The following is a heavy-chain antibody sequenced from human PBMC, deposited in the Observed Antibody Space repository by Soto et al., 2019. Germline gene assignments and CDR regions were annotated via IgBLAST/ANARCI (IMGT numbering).Heavy chain of an antibody. J-gene: IGHJ3*02. CDR1: GYTFTSYD. V-gene: IGHV1-8*01. D-gene: IGHD2-8*01. CDR3: ARGVYCTNGVCYTAAFDI. CDR2: MNPNSGNT. Sequence: ASVKVSCKASGYTFTSYDINWVRQATGQGLEWMGWMNPNSGNTGYAQKFQGRVTMTRNTSISTAYMELSSLRSEDTAVYYCARGVYCTNGVCYTAAFDIWGQGTMVTVPS.